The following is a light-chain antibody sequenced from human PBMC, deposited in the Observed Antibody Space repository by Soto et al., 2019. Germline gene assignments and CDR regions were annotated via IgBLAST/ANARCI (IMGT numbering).Light chain of an antibody. V-gene: IGKV3-20*01. J-gene: IGKJ1*01. CDR3: QHFGNSLWT. CDR1: QSVSSSY. CDR2: GAS. Sequence: EIELTQSPGTLSLSPWERATLSCRASQSVSSSYLAWYQQKSGQAPRLLIYGASSRAIHTPDRFSGSGSGTDFKLTISGLETEDFAVYYCQHFGNSLWTFGQGTKVDIK.